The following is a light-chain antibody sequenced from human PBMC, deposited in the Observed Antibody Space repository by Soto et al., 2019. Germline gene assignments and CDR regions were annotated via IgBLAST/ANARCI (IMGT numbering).Light chain of an antibody. Sequence: EIVLTQSPDTLSLSPGERATLSCRASQSVSGGSLLWYQHKPGQAPRLLISGASNRATGIPDRFSGSGSGTDFTLTISRLDPEDFVVYYCQHHVSSPHMYIFGQGTKLEIK. CDR2: GAS. CDR3: QHHVSSPHMYI. CDR1: QSVSGGS. J-gene: IGKJ2*01. V-gene: IGKV3-20*01.